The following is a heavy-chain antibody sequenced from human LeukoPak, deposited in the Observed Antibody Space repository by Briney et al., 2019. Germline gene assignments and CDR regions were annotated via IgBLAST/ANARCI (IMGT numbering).Heavy chain of an antibody. CDR3: ARGYGWFGELSVNYYYYYGMDV. V-gene: IGHV1-8*02. J-gene: IGHJ6*02. CDR1: GGTFSSYA. CDR2: MNPNSGNT. Sequence: GASVKVSCKASGGTFSSYAISWVRQAPGQGLEWMGWMNPNSGNTGYAQKFQGRVTMTRNTSISTAYMELSSLRSEDTAVYYCARGYGWFGELSVNYYYYYGMDVWGQGTTVTVSS. D-gene: IGHD3-10*01.